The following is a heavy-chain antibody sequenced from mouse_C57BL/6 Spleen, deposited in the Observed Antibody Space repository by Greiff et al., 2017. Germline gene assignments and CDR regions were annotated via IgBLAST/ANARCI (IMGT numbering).Heavy chain of an antibody. J-gene: IGHJ1*03. V-gene: IGHV14-4*01. Sequence: VQLQQSGAELVRPGASVKLSCTASGFNIKDDYMHWVKQRPEQGLEWIGWIDPENGDTEYASKFQGKATITADTSSNTAYLQLSSLTSEDTAVYYCTTNYYGSSRYWYFDVGGTGTTVTVSS. CDR1: GFNIKDDY. CDR2: IDPENGDT. D-gene: IGHD1-1*01. CDR3: TTNYYGSSRYWYFDV.